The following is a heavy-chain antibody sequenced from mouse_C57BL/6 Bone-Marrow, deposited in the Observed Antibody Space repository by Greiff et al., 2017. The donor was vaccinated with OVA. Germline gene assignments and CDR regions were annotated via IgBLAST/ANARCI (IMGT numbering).Heavy chain of an antibody. D-gene: IGHD1-1*01. CDR1: GFTFTSYG. CDR3: ANSVGADY. Sequence: VQLQQSGAELARPGASVKLSCTASGFTFTSYGISWVKQSPGQGLEWIGEIYPRSGNTYYNEKLKGQATMPADKSSSTAYMELRSLRVKDSAVYFSANSVGADYWGQGTTLTVSS. CDR2: IYPRSGNT. J-gene: IGHJ2*01. V-gene: IGHV1-81*01.